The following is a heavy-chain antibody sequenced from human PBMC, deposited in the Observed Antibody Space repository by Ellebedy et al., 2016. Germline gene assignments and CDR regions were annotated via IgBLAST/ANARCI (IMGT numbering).Heavy chain of an antibody. V-gene: IGHV4-31*03. Sequence: SETLSLXXTVSGGSISSGGYYWSWIRQHPGKGLEWIGYIYYSGSTYYNPSLKSRVTISVDTSKNQFSLKLSSVTAADTAVYYCARDSPYCGGDCYFDYWGQGTLVTVSS. CDR3: ARDSPYCGGDCYFDY. D-gene: IGHD2-21*01. J-gene: IGHJ4*02. CDR1: GGSISSGGYY. CDR2: IYYSGST.